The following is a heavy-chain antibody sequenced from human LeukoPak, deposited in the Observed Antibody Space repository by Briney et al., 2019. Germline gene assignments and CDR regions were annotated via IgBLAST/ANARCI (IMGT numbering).Heavy chain of an antibody. V-gene: IGHV1-69*13. CDR3: AREAQEGYCSSTSCPFGP. D-gene: IGHD2-2*01. CDR1: GGTFSSYA. CDR2: IIPIFGTA. J-gene: IGHJ5*02. Sequence: ASVKVSCKASGGTFSSYAISWVRQAPGQGLEWMGGIIPIFGTANYAQKFQGRVTITADESTGTAYMELSSLRSEDTAVYYCAREAQEGYCSSTSCPFGPWGQGTLVTVSS.